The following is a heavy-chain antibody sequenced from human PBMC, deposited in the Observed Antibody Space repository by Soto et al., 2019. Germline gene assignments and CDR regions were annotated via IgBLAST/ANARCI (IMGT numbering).Heavy chain of an antibody. D-gene: IGHD2-15*01. Sequence: LRLSCAASGFTFSSYAMSWVRQAPGKGLEWVSAISGSGGSTYYADSVKGRFTISRDNSKNTRYLQMNSLRAEDTVVYYGAKERRWYYYGMDVWGQGTTVTVSS. J-gene: IGHJ6*02. CDR2: ISGSGGST. CDR1: GFTFSSYA. V-gene: IGHV3-23*01. CDR3: AKERRWYYYGMDV.